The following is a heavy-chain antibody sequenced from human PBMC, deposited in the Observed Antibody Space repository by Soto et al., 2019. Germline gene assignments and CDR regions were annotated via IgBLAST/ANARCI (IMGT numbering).Heavy chain of an antibody. V-gene: IGHV3-53*02. CDR2: IYSGGNT. CDR3: AGATGRY. J-gene: IGHJ4*02. CDR1: GFTVSSNY. Sequence: EVQLVETGGGLIQPGGSLRLSCTASGFTVSSNYITWVRQAPGKGLEWVSVIYSGGNTYYADSVKGRFTSSRDKSKNTLYLQMNSLRAEDTAVYYCAGATGRYWGQGTLVTVSS. D-gene: IGHD1-1*01.